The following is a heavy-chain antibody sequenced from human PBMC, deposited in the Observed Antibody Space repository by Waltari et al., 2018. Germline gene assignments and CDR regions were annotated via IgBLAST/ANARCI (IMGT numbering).Heavy chain of an antibody. V-gene: IGHV3-7*01. CDR2: IKQDGREK. J-gene: IGHJ4*02. D-gene: IGHD1-7*01. Sequence: EVQLVESGGGLVQPGGSLRLSCAASGFTFSSYWMSWVRQAPGKGLGWVANIKQDGREKYYVDSVKGRFTISRDNAKNSLYLQMNSLRAEDTAVYYCARDPELELRYFDYWGQGTLVTVSS. CDR1: GFTFSSYW. CDR3: ARDPELELRYFDY.